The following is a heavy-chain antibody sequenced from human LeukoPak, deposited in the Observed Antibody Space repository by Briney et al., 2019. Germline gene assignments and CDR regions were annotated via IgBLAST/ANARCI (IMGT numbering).Heavy chain of an antibody. D-gene: IGHD3-10*01. Sequence: NPSETLSLTCTVSGGSISSYYWSWIRQPPGKGLEWIGYIYYSGSTNYNPSLKSRVTISVDTSKNQFSLKLSSVTAADTAVYYCARVSPGPHYGSGSYYYWGQGTLVTVSS. CDR2: IYYSGST. CDR3: ARVSPGPHYGSGSYYY. CDR1: GGSISSYY. V-gene: IGHV4-59*01. J-gene: IGHJ4*02.